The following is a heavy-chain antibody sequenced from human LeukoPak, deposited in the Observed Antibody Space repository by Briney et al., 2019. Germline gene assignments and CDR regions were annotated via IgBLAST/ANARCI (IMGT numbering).Heavy chain of an antibody. CDR3: ARGGLDYGMDV. V-gene: IGHV1-69*04. J-gene: IGHJ6*02. CDR1: GGTFSSNA. Sequence: SVKVSRKASGGTFSSNAISWVRQAPGQGLEWMGRIIPTLGITNYAQKFQGRVTITADKSTTTAYMELSSLRSEDTAVYYCARGGLDYGMDVWGQGTTVTVSS. D-gene: IGHD3-16*01. CDR2: IIPTLGIT.